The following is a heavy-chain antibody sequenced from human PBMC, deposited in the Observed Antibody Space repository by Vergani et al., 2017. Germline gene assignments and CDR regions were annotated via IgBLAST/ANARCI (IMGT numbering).Heavy chain of an antibody. CDR3: ARGYYDSSGYGSYYYYYMDV. Sequence: QVQLVQSGAKVKKPGSSVKVSCKASGGTFSSYAISWVRQAPGQGLEWMGGIIPIFGTANYAQKFQGRVTITADESTSTAYMELSSLRSEDTAVYYCARGYYDSSGYGSYYYYYMDVWGKGTTVTVSS. V-gene: IGHV1-69*01. J-gene: IGHJ6*03. CDR2: IIPIFGTA. D-gene: IGHD3-22*01. CDR1: GGTFSSYA.